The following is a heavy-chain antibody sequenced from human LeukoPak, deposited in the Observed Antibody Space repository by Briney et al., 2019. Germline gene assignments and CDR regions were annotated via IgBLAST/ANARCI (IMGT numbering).Heavy chain of an antibody. Sequence: KPSETLSLTCTVSGGSISGYYWSWIRQPPGKGLEWIGEINHSGSTNYNPSLKSRVTISVDTSKNQFSLKLSSVTAADTAVYYCARRGVRMYYYDSSGYYYDYWGQGTLVTVSS. D-gene: IGHD3-22*01. CDR1: GGSISGYY. V-gene: IGHV4-34*01. CDR2: INHSGST. J-gene: IGHJ4*02. CDR3: ARRGVRMYYYDSSGYYYDY.